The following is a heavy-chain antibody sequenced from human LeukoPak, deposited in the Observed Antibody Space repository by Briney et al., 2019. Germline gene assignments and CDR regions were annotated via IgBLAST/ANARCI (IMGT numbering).Heavy chain of an antibody. V-gene: IGHV3-23*01. CDR2: IGDSGVST. J-gene: IGHJ4*02. Sequence: PGGSLRLSCVASGFTFSTYGMTWVRQAPGKGLEWVSAIGDSGVSTYYADSVKGRFTISRDNPRNTLYLQMNSLRAEDTAVYYCAKDAEGLFDYWGQGTLVTVSS. CDR1: GFTFSTYG. CDR3: AKDAEGLFDY.